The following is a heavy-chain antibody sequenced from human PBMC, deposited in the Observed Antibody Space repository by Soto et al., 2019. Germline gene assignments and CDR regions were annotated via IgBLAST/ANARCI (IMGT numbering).Heavy chain of an antibody. CDR2: ISSSSSTI. Sequence: GGSLRLSCAASGFTFSSYSMNWVRQAPGKGLEWVSYISSSSSTIYYADSVKGRFTISRDNAKNSLYLQMNSLRAEDTAVYYCARRPHCSGGSCYRKGYYYYYMDVWGKGTTVTVSS. CDR3: ARRPHCSGGSCYRKGYYYYYMDV. CDR1: GFTFSSYS. D-gene: IGHD2-15*01. V-gene: IGHV3-48*01. J-gene: IGHJ6*03.